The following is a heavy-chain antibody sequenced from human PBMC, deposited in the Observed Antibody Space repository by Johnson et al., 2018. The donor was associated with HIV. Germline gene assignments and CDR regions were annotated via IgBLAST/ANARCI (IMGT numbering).Heavy chain of an antibody. CDR1: GFTFSSYG. CDR2: IRYDGSNK. Sequence: QVQLVESGGGVVQPGGSLRLSCAASGFTFSSYGMHWVRQAPGKGLEWVAFIRYDGSNKYYADSVKGRFTISRYNSKNTLYLQMNSMRAEDTAVYSCAKSSRPGLAPLGGWGQGTMVTVSS. V-gene: IGHV3-30*02. D-gene: IGHD6-19*01. CDR3: AKSSRPGLAPLGG. J-gene: IGHJ3*01.